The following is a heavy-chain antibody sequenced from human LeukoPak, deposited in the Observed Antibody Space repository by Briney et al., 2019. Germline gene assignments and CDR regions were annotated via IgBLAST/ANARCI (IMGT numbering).Heavy chain of an antibody. J-gene: IGHJ6*03. CDR1: GGTFSSYT. CDR3: ARAIPYYYYYYMDV. D-gene: IGHD2-2*02. CDR2: IIPIFGTA. Sequence: ASVKVSCKASGGTFSSYTTSWVRQAPGQGLEWMGGIIPIFGTANYAQKFQGRVTITTDESTSTAYMELSSLRSEDTAVYYCARAIPYYYYYYMDVWGKGTTVTVSS. V-gene: IGHV1-69*05.